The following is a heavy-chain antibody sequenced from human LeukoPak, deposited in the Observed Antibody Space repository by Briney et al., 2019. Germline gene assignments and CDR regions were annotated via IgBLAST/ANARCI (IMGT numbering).Heavy chain of an antibody. CDR1: GFTFSSYS. D-gene: IGHD3-22*01. CDR3: ARDSLTMIEVVPLDY. Sequence: GGSLRLSCAASGFTFSSYSMNWVRQAPGKGLELVSSISSSSSYINYADSVKGRFTISRDNAKNSLYLQMNSLRAEDTAVYYCARDSLTMIEVVPLDYWGQGTLVTVSS. J-gene: IGHJ4*02. CDR2: ISSSSSYI. V-gene: IGHV3-21*01.